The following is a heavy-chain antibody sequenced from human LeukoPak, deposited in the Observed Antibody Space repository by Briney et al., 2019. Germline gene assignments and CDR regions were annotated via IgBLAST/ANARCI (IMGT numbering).Heavy chain of an antibody. CDR1: GFTFSSYA. J-gene: IGHJ4*02. CDR2: ISYDGSNK. Sequence: PGGSLRLSCAASGFTFSSYAMHWVRQAPGKGLEWVAVISYDGSNKYYADSVKGRFTISRDNSKNTLYLQMNSLRAEDTAVYYCASRVGSSGWLDYWGQGTLVTVSS. V-gene: IGHV3-30-3*01. D-gene: IGHD6-19*01. CDR3: ASRVGSSGWLDY.